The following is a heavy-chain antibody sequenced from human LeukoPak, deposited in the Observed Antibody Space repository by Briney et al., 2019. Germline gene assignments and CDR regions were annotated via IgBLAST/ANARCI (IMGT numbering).Heavy chain of an antibody. CDR1: GGSISSYY. D-gene: IGHD2-2*01. Sequence: SETLSLTCTVSGGSISSYYWSWIRQPAGKGLEWIGRIYTSGSTNYNPSLKSRVTMSVDTSKNQFSLKLSSVTAADTAVYYCARENIVVVPAAILVDYWGQGTLVTVSS. J-gene: IGHJ4*02. CDR2: IYTSGST. V-gene: IGHV4-4*07. CDR3: ARENIVVVPAAILVDY.